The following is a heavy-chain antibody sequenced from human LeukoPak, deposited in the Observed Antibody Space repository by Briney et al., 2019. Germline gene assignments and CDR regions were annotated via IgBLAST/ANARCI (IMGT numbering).Heavy chain of an antibody. CDR1: GGSFSGYY. V-gene: IGHV4-34*01. Sequence: SETLSLTCAVYGGSFSGYYWSWIRQPPGKGLEWIGEINHSGSTNYNPSLKSRVTISVDTSKNQFSLKLSSVTAADTAAYYCAIHSGWYYFDYWGQGTLVTVSS. J-gene: IGHJ4*02. D-gene: IGHD6-19*01. CDR2: INHSGST. CDR3: AIHSGWYYFDY.